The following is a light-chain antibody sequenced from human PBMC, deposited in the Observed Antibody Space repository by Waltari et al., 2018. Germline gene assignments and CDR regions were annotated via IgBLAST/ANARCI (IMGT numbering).Light chain of an antibody. Sequence: EIVLTQSPATLSLSPGERATLSCRASPSVSNYLAWYQQKPGQAPRLLIYDASNRATGIPARFSGSGSGTDFTLTISSLEPEDFAVYYCQQRSNWPPVITFGQGTRLEIK. J-gene: IGKJ5*01. CDR1: PSVSNY. CDR2: DAS. CDR3: QQRSNWPPVIT. V-gene: IGKV3-11*01.